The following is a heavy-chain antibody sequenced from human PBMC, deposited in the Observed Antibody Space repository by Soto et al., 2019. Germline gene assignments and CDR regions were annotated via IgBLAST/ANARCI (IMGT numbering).Heavy chain of an antibody. CDR1: RFTFNSYP. J-gene: IGHJ4*02. Sequence: PGGSLRLSCAASRFTFNSYPMTWVRPAPGKGLEWVSAISGGGGSACDADSVKGRFTISRDNSKNTLYLQMNSLRAEDTAVYYCAKVLGAQQLNPFDYWGQGTLVTVSS. V-gene: IGHV3-23*01. CDR2: ISGGGGSA. D-gene: IGHD6-13*01. CDR3: AKVLGAQQLNPFDY.